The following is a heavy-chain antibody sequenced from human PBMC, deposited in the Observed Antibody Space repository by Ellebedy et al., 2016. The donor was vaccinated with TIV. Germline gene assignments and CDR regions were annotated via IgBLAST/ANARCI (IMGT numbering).Heavy chain of an antibody. J-gene: IGHJ4*02. Sequence: PGGSLRLSCAASGFTFSSNDLHWVRQATGKGLEWVSAIGTAGDTSYTGSVKSRFTISRENGKNSVYLQMNSLRAEDTAVYYCARASAGLDYWGQGTLVTVSS. V-gene: IGHV3-13*01. CDR2: IGTAGDT. CDR1: GFTFSSND. D-gene: IGHD6-13*01. CDR3: ARASAGLDY.